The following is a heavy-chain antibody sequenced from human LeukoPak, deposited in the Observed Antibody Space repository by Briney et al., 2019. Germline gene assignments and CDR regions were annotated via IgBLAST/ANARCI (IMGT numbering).Heavy chain of an antibody. J-gene: IGHJ4*02. D-gene: IGHD3-3*01. CDR1: GGTFSSYA. CDR2: IIPIFGTA. Sequence: SMKVSCKASGGTFSSYAISWVRQAPGQGLEWMGGIIPIFGTANYAQKFQGRVTITADESTSTAYMELSSLRSEDTAVYYCAREADYDFWSGISRAFDYWGQGTLVTVSS. V-gene: IGHV1-69*13. CDR3: AREADYDFWSGISRAFDY.